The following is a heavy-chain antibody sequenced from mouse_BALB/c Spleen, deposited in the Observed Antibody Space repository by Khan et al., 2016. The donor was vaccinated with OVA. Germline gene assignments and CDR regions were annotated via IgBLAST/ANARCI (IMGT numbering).Heavy chain of an antibody. CDR1: GYSFTVYY. D-gene: IGHD1-2*01. CDR2: VNPNNGDT. Sequence: VQLKESGPDLVKPGASVKISCKASGYSFTVYYMTWVKQSHGKSPEWIGRVNPNNGDTNYNQNFKGKAILTVDKSSNTAYMELRSLTSEDSAVFYCARGYEVIHYWGQGTLVTVSA. CDR3: ARGYEVIHY. J-gene: IGHJ3*01. V-gene: IGHV1-26*01.